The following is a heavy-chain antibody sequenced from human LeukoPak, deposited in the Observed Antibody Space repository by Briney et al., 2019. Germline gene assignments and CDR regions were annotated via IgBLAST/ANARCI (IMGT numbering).Heavy chain of an antibody. Sequence: ASVKVSCKASGYTFTSYGISWVRQAPGQGLEWMGWISAYNGNTNYAHKLQGRVTMTTDTSTSTAYVELRSLRSDDTAVYYCARTVTVVTPAYNWFDPWGQGTLVTASS. V-gene: IGHV1-18*01. CDR3: ARTVTVVTPAYNWFDP. CDR1: GYTFTSYG. J-gene: IGHJ5*02. D-gene: IGHD4-23*01. CDR2: ISAYNGNT.